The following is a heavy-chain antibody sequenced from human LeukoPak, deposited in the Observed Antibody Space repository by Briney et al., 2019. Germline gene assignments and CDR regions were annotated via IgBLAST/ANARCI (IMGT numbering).Heavy chain of an antibody. CDR1: GFTVSSNE. V-gene: IGHV4-59*02. J-gene: IGHJ4*02. CDR3: ARDNGGCSGGSCYPFDY. CDR2: IYYSGST. D-gene: IGHD2-15*01. Sequence: GSLRLSCAASGFTVSSNEMSWVRQAPGKGLEWIGYIYYSGSTNYNPSLKSRVTISVDTSKNQFSLKLSSVTAADTAVYYCARDNGGCSGGSCYPFDYWGQGTLVTVSS.